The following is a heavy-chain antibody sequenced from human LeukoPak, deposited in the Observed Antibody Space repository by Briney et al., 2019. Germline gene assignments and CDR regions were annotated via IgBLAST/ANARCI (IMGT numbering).Heavy chain of an antibody. D-gene: IGHD3-10*01. Sequence: PSETLSLTCTVSGGSISSYYWSWIRQPPGKGLEWIGYIYYSGSTNYNPSLKSRVTISVDTSKNQFSLKLSSVTAADTAVYYCARDTYYGSGSYYNGWFDPWGQGTLVTVSS. CDR2: IYYSGST. V-gene: IGHV4-59*01. J-gene: IGHJ5*02. CDR3: ARDTYYGSGSYYNGWFDP. CDR1: GGSISSYY.